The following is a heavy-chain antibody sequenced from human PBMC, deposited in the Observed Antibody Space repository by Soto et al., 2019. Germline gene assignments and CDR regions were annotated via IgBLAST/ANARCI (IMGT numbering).Heavy chain of an antibody. J-gene: IGHJ6*02. V-gene: IGHV4-59*01. CDR2: MYNTGST. D-gene: IGHD2-21*02. CDR1: GCSIISYY. Sequence: SETLSLTCTVSGCSIISYYWSWIRQPPGKGLEWIGYMYNTGSTIYNPSLKSRVTISVDTSKNQFSLKLNSVTAADTAVYYCARDLWGYCGADCYPLDVWGQGTTVTVSS. CDR3: ARDLWGYCGADCYPLDV.